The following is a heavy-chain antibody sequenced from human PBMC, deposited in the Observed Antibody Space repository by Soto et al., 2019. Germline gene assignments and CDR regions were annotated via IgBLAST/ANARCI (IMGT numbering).Heavy chain of an antibody. CDR1: GGSISSGGYS. J-gene: IGHJ4*02. CDR2: IYHSGST. D-gene: IGHD2-2*03. V-gene: IGHV4-30-2*01. CDR3: AREGNLGRWIQPLDS. Sequence: PSETLSLTCAVSGGSISSGGYSWSWIRQPPGKGLEWIGYIYHSGSTYYNPSLKSRVTISVDRPKNQFSLKLSSVTAADTAVYYCAREGNLGRWIQPLDSWGQGTLVTVSS.